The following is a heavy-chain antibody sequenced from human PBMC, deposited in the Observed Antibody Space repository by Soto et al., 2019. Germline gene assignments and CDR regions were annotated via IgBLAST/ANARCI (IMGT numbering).Heavy chain of an antibody. D-gene: IGHD3-16*02. Sequence: EVQLVESGGGLVQPGGSLRLSCAASGFTFSSYWMHWVRQAPGKGLVWVSRINSDGSSTSYADSVKGRFTISRDNAKNTLYLQMNSLRAEDTAVYYCASLFPPVNWGSYRGGDGGDYWGQGTLVTVSS. J-gene: IGHJ4*02. CDR1: GFTFSSYW. CDR2: INSDGSST. CDR3: ASLFPPVNWGSYRGGDGGDY. V-gene: IGHV3-74*01.